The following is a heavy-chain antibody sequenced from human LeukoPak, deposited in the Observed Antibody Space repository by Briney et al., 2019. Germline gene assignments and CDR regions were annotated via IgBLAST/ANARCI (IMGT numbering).Heavy chain of an antibody. CDR1: GFSFRNDW. CDR2: IKSKTDGGTT. V-gene: IGHV3-15*01. D-gene: IGHD2-21*02. Sequence: SGGSLRLSCAASGFSFRNDWMSWVRQAQGKGLEWVGRIKSKTDGGTTDYAAPVKGSFTIARDDSKNTLYLQMNSLKTEDTAVYYCTTVWNCGGDCSNAFDIWGEGTMVTVSS. J-gene: IGHJ3*02. CDR3: TTVWNCGGDCSNAFDI.